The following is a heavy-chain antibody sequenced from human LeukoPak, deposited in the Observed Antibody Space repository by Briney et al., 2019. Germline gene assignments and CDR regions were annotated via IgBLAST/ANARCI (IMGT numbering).Heavy chain of an antibody. D-gene: IGHD4-17*01. J-gene: IGHJ3*02. V-gene: IGHV3-23*01. CDR2: ISGSGGST. Sequence: PGGSLRLSCAASGFTFSSYAMSWVRQAPGKGLEWVSAISGSGGSTYYADSVKGRFTISRDNSKNTLYLQMNSLRAEDTAVYYCAKTLSTVTTLGNAFDIWGQGTMVTVSS. CDR3: AKTLSTVTTLGNAFDI. CDR1: GFTFSSYA.